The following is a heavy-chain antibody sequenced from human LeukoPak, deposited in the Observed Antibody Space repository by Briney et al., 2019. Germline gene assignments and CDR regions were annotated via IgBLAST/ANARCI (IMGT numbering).Heavy chain of an antibody. Sequence: SVKVSCKASGGTFSSYAISWVRQAPGQGLEWMGGIIPIFGTANYAQKFQGRVTITADESTSTAYMELSSLRSEDTAVYYCARATMVRGVGYYGMDVWGQGTTVTVSS. CDR1: GGTFSSYA. CDR3: ARATMVRGVGYYGMDV. CDR2: IIPIFGTA. D-gene: IGHD3-10*01. V-gene: IGHV1-69*13. J-gene: IGHJ6*02.